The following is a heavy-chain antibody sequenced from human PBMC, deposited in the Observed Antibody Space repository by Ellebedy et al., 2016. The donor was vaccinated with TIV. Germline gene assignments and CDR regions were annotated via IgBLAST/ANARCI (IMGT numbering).Heavy chain of an antibody. Sequence: PGGSLRLSCAASGFSFSSYGMHWVRQAPGKGLEWVAFIRYDGRNTYSADSVKGRFTISRDDSQSTLYLQMNSLTTDDTAVYYCAKAPQGVAGIYYFDSWGQGTLVTVSS. V-gene: IGHV3-30*02. CDR1: GFSFSSYG. J-gene: IGHJ4*02. D-gene: IGHD6-19*01. CDR3: AKAPQGVAGIYYFDS. CDR2: IRYDGRNT.